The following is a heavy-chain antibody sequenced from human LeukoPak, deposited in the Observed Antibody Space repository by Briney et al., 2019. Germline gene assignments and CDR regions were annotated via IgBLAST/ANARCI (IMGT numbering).Heavy chain of an antibody. D-gene: IGHD1-26*01. CDR1: GYTFTSYG. CDR3: ATGGDSGSYYNFDY. Sequence: VTSVKVSCKASGYTFTSYGISWVRQAPGQGLERMGWISAYNGNTNYAQKLQGRVTMTTDTSTSTAYMELRSLRSDDTAVYYCATGGDSGSYYNFDYWGQGTLVTVSS. CDR2: ISAYNGNT. V-gene: IGHV1-18*01. J-gene: IGHJ4*02.